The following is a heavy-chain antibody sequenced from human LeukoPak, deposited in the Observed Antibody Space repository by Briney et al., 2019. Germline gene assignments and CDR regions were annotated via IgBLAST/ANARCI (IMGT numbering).Heavy chain of an antibody. CDR1: GYTFTNYA. D-gene: IGHD3-10*01. V-gene: IGHV1-18*01. CDR3: IKGFEY. J-gene: IGHJ4*02. Sequence: GASVKVSCKASGYTFTNYAFTWVRQAPGQGLEWMGWISAYNGDTNVAQILQGRVTLTADTSTKTANMALRSLRSDDTAVYYCIKGFEYWGQGTLVTVRS. CDR2: ISAYNGDT.